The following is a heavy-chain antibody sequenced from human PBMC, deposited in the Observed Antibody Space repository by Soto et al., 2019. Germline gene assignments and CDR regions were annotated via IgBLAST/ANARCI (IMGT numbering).Heavy chain of an antibody. J-gene: IGHJ4*02. Sequence: QVQLQQWGAGLLKPSETLSLTCAVYGGSFSGYYWSWIRQPPGKGLEWIGEISHSGSTNYNPSLKSRVTISVDTSKNQFSLKLSSVTAADTAVYYCASFYGDYSLDYWGQGTLVTVSS. V-gene: IGHV4-34*01. CDR1: GGSFSGYY. CDR3: ASFYGDYSLDY. CDR2: ISHSGST. D-gene: IGHD4-17*01.